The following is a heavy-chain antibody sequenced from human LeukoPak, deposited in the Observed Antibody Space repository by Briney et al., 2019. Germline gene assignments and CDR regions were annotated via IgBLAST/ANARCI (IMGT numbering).Heavy chain of an antibody. CDR3: AREVTFGGVIVISPIFDY. V-gene: IGHV4-61*02. J-gene: IGHJ4*02. Sequence: SQTLSLTCTVSGGSISSGSYYWSWIRQPAGKRLEWIGRIYTSGGTNYNPSLKSRVTISVDTSKNQFSLKLSSVTAADTAVYYCAREVTFGGVIVISPIFDYWGQGTLVTVSS. D-gene: IGHD3-16*02. CDR1: GGSISSGSYY. CDR2: IYTSGGT.